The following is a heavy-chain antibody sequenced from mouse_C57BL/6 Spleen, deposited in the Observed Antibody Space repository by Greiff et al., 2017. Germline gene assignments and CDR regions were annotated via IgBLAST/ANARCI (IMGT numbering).Heavy chain of an antibody. CDR3: ASLSYDYDEAY. D-gene: IGHD2-4*01. CDR2: ISYSGST. J-gene: IGHJ3*01. V-gene: IGHV3-1*01. CDR1: GYSITSGYD. Sequence: EVQLVESGPGMVKPSQSLSLTCTVTGYSITSGYDWHWIRHFPGNKLEWMGYISYSGSTNYNPSLKSRISITHDTSKNHFFLKLNSVTTEDTATYYCASLSYDYDEAYWGQGTLVTVSA.